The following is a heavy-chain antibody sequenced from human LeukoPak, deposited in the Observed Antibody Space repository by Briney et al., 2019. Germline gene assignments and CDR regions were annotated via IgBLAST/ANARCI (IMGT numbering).Heavy chain of an antibody. CDR3: ARDPYDSSGYYEDY. D-gene: IGHD3-22*01. J-gene: IGHJ4*02. CDR2: ISSSGSTI. CDR1: GFTFSSYE. Sequence: GGSLSLSCAASGFTFSSYEMNWVRQAPGKGLEWVSYISSSGSTIYYADSVKGRFTISRDNAKNSLYLQMNSLRAEDTAVYYCARDPYDSSGYYEDYWGQGTLVTVSS. V-gene: IGHV3-48*03.